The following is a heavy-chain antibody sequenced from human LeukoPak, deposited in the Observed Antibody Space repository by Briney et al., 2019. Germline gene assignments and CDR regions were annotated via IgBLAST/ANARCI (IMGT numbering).Heavy chain of an antibody. CDR3: AKGEVGMDV. J-gene: IGHJ6*03. Sequence: GGSLRLSCAASGFTVSSNYMSWVRQAPGKGLEWVSAISGSGGSTYYADSVKGRFTISRDNSKNTLYLQMNSLRAEDTAVYYCAKGEVGMDVWGKGTTVTVSS. D-gene: IGHD2-15*01. V-gene: IGHV3-23*01. CDR2: ISGSGGST. CDR1: GFTVSSNY.